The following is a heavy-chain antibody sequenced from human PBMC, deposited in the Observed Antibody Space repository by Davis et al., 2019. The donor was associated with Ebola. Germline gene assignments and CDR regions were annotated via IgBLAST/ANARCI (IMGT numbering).Heavy chain of an antibody. J-gene: IGHJ5*02. D-gene: IGHD6-6*01. CDR1: GFTFSDYY. CDR3: ARAVHGPYSSSDNWFDP. CDR2: ISSSGSTI. Sequence: GGSLRLSCAASGFTFSDYYMSWIRQAPGKGLEWVSYISSSGSTIYYADSVKGRFTISRDNAKNSLYLQMNSLRAEDTAVYYCARAVHGPYSSSDNWFDPWGQGTLVTVSS. V-gene: IGHV3-11*01.